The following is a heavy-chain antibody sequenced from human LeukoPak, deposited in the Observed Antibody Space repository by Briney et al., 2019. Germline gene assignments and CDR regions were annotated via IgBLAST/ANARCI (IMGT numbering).Heavy chain of an antibody. V-gene: IGHV3-74*01. J-gene: IGHJ4*02. CDR1: GFTVTNYW. CDR3: AGGLSDYYYTVGY. Sequence: GGSLRLSCTTSGFTVTNYWMHWVRQAPGKGLVWVSRINSDGSNTNYAGSVKGRFTISRDSARNTLYLQMNSLRAEDTAVYYCAGGLSDYYYTVGYWGQGTLVTVSS. CDR2: INSDGSNT. D-gene: IGHD3-22*01.